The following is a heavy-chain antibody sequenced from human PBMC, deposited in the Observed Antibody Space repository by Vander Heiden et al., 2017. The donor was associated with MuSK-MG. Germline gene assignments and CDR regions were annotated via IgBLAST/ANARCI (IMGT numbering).Heavy chain of an antibody. Sequence: QLHLQESGPGLVTPSETLSLTCTVSGDSISSSSYYWGWIRRPPGKGLEWIGSIYASGNTYHTPSLKSRVTISVDTSKNQFSLKLRSLTAADTAMYYCARTSPGYASSWGYWGQGTLVTVSS. J-gene: IGHJ4*02. V-gene: IGHV4-39*07. CDR1: GDSISSSSYY. CDR2: IYASGNT. CDR3: ARTSPGYASSWGY. D-gene: IGHD6-13*01.